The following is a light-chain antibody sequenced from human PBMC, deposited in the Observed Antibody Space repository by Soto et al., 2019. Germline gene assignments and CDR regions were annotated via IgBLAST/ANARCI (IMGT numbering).Light chain of an antibody. Sequence: DIQMTQSPSSLSTSIGDRVTITCRASQRINIYLNWYRQKPGKAHELLIYSASNLQSGVPSRFSGSGSGTDFTLTISGLQSEDFATYYCQQSFSTPTFGQGTRREIK. CDR3: QQSFSTPT. CDR1: QRINIY. CDR2: SAS. J-gene: IGKJ5*01. V-gene: IGKV1-39*01.